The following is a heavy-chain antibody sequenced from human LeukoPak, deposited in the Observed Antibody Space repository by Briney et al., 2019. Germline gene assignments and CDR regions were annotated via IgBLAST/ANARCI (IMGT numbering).Heavy chain of an antibody. V-gene: IGHV4-61*02. CDR2: IYTSGST. CDR3: AREGSGWYYLDY. J-gene: IGHJ4*02. CDR1: GGSISSGSYY. Sequence: PSETLSLTCTVSGGSISSGSYYWSWIRQPAGKGLEWIGRIYTSGSTNYNPSLKSRVTISVDTSKNQFSLKLSSVTAADTAVYYCAREGSGWYYLDYWGQGTLVTVSS. D-gene: IGHD6-19*01.